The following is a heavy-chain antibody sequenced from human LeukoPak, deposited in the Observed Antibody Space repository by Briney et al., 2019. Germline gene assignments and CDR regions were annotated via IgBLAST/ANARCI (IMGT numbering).Heavy chain of an antibody. CDR3: ARDHYGGNSGSFD. Sequence: PGRSLGLSCAASGFTYSSYGMHWVRQAPGKGLEWVAVIWYDGSNKYYADSVKGRFTISRDNSKNTLYLQMNSLRAEDTAVYYCARDHYGGNSGSFDWGQGTLVTVSS. D-gene: IGHD4-23*01. J-gene: IGHJ4*02. CDR1: GFTYSSYG. CDR2: IWYDGSNK. V-gene: IGHV3-33*01.